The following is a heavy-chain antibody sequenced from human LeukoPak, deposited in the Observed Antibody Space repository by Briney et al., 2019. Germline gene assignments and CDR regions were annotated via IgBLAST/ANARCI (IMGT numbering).Heavy chain of an antibody. CDR2: ISGSGGST. CDR3: AKDLNLRYFDY. J-gene: IGHJ4*02. V-gene: IGHV3-23*01. D-gene: IGHD1-7*01. Sequence: GGSLRLSCATSGFTFSSYVMSWVLQAPGKGLEWVSAISGSGGSTYYADSVKGRFTISRDNSKNTLYLQMNSLRAEDTAVYYCAKDLNLRYFDYWGQGTLVTVSS. CDR1: GFTFSSYV.